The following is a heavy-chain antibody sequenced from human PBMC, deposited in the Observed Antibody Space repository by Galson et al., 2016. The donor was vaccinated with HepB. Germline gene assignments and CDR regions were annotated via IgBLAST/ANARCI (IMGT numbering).Heavy chain of an antibody. CDR3: AKDGLLRWGCTTDC. V-gene: IGHV3-23*01. D-gene: IGHD2-21*01. CDR2: ISATGGDT. Sequence: SLRLSCAASGFSFNNYRMSWVRQTSGKRLEWVSAISATGGDTRYADSVKGRFTISRDDPKNTLYLQMNSLRAEDTAVYNCAKDGLLRWGCTTDCWGQGTLVTVSS. CDR1: GFSFNNYR. J-gene: IGHJ4*02.